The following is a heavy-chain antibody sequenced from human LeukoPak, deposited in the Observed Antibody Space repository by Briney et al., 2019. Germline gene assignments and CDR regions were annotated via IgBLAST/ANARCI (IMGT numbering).Heavy chain of an antibody. D-gene: IGHD3-10*01. V-gene: IGHV3-7*04. Sequence: GGSLRLSCAASGFTFSNYWMSWVRQAPGRGLEWVANIKPDGSAQYYVDSVKGRLTISRDNAKNSFYLQMNSLRVEDTAVYYCARGGGRDPFNVAYWGQGTLVTVSS. J-gene: IGHJ4*02. CDR1: GFTFSNYW. CDR2: IKPDGSAQ. CDR3: ARGGGRDPFNVAY.